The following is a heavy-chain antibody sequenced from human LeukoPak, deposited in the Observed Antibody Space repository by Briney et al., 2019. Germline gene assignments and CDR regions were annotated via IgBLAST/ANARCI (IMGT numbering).Heavy chain of an antibody. CDR1: GFTFSSYS. D-gene: IGHD3-3*01. CDR3: AKEAFLEWLAAFDY. CDR2: ISSSSSTI. J-gene: IGHJ4*02. Sequence: GGSLRLSCAASGFTFSSYSMNWVRQAPGKGLEWVSYISSSSSTIYYADSVKGRFTISRDNSKNSLYLQMNSLRTEDTALYYCAKEAFLEWLAAFDYWGQGTLVTVSS. V-gene: IGHV3-48*04.